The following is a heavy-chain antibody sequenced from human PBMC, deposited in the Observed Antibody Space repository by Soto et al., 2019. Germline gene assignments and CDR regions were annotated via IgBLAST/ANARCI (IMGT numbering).Heavy chain of an antibody. Sequence: QVQLQESGPGLVKPSQTLSLTCAISGDSVSSNSAAWNWIRLSPSRGLEWLARTSYRSRWYNDYAVSVRSRITVNPDTSKNQFSLQLTSVTPEDTAVYYCAGTTSHQWYYMDVWGKGTTVTVTS. CDR2: TSYRSRWYN. J-gene: IGHJ6*03. V-gene: IGHV6-1*01. D-gene: IGHD1-7*01. CDR1: GDSVSSNSAA. CDR3: AGTTSHQWYYMDV.